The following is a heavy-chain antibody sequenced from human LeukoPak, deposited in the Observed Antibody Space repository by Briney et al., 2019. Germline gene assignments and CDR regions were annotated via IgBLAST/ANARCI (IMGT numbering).Heavy chain of an antibody. CDR1: GFTFNIYG. D-gene: IGHD2-8*01. Sequence: GGSLRLSCAASGFTFNIYGIHWFRQAPGKGLEWVAIIWHDGSNAYHADSVKGRFTISRDNSKNTLSLQMNSLRADDTAVYYCAKDWANGDYIDHWGQGTLVTVSS. V-gene: IGHV3-30*02. CDR2: IWHDGSNA. CDR3: AKDWANGDYIDH. J-gene: IGHJ4*02.